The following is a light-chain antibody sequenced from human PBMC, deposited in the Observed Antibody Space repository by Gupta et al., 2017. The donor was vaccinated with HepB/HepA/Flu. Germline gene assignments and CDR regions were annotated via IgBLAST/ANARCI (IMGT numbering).Light chain of an antibody. CDR2: YKSDSDK. J-gene: IGLJ3*02. CDR1: SGINVGTYR. Sequence: QPVLTQPSSLSASPGASASLTCTLRSGINVGTYRIYWYQQKPGSPPQDLLRYKSDSDKQQGSGVPSRFSGSKDASANAGILLISGLQSEDEADYYCMIWHSSAWVFGGGTKLTVL. V-gene: IGLV5-45*02. CDR3: MIWHSSAWV.